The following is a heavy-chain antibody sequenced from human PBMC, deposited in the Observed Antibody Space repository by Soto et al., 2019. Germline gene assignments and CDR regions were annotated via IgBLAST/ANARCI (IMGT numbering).Heavy chain of an antibody. V-gene: IGHV4-4*02. J-gene: IGHJ5*02. CDR3: ATRDCTNNVCHFP. Sequence: SETLSLTCAVSGGSISTNDWWTWVRQPPGKGLEWIGDIHHTGSTTNYSPSLQSRVTVSIGKSENQFSLRLTSVTAADTAVYYCATRDCTNNVCHFPWGQGTLVTVSS. D-gene: IGHD2-8*01. CDR2: IHHTGSTT. CDR1: GGSISTNDW.